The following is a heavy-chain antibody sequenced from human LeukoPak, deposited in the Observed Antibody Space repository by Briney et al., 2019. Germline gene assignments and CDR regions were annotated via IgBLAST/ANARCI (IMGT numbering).Heavy chain of an antibody. Sequence: GGSLRLSCAASGFTFSTFTMIWVGQPPGKGLEWVSSIFPSGGEIHYADSVRGRFTISSDNSKSTLSLQMNSLRAEDTAIYYCATYRQVLLPFESWGQGTLVTVSS. CDR2: IFPSGGEI. CDR3: ATYRQVLLPFES. D-gene: IGHD2-8*02. J-gene: IGHJ4*02. CDR1: GFTFSTFT. V-gene: IGHV3-23*01.